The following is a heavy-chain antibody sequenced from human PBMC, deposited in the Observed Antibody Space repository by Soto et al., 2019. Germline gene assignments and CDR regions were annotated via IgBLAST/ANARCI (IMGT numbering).Heavy chain of an antibody. Sequence: QITLKESGPPLVSPAQPLTLTCAFSGFSLTTYDMGVAWIRQPPGKALEWLALIYWDDDKRYSPSLKDRLAISKDTSRNQVVLTITNMDPGDTATYFCAHAGDYDLLTFDHWGPGTLVTVSS. J-gene: IGHJ4*02. V-gene: IGHV2-5*02. CDR2: IYWDDDK. CDR3: AHAGDYDLLTFDH. D-gene: IGHD4-17*01. CDR1: GFSLTTYDMG.